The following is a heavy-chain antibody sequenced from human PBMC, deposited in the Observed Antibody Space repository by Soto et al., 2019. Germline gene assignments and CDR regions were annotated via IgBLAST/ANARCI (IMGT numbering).Heavy chain of an antibody. Sequence: QVQLVESGGGVVQPGRSLRLSCVGSGFTFSNYGMHWVRQAPGKGLEWVAVIWNDGSNKYYADSVKGRFTISRDNSKNTLYLQMNSLRAEDTAVYYCARDFDKYDSSDYDYWGQGTLVTVSS. CDR2: IWNDGSNK. V-gene: IGHV3-33*01. D-gene: IGHD3-22*01. J-gene: IGHJ4*02. CDR3: ARDFDKYDSSDYDY. CDR1: GFTFSNYG.